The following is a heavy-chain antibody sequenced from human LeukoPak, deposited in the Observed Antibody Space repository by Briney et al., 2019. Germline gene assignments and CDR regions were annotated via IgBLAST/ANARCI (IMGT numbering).Heavy chain of an antibody. D-gene: IGHD4-17*01. CDR1: GGSFSGYY. CDR2: INHSGST. J-gene: IGHJ1*01. CDR3: ARGHSPVTTKVSYFQH. Sequence: PSETLSLTCAVYGGSFSGYYWSWIRQPPGKGLEWIGEINHSGSTNYNPSLKSRVTILLDTSKNQFSLKLSSVTAADTAVYYCARGHSPVTTKVSYFQHWGQGTLVTVSS. V-gene: IGHV4-34*01.